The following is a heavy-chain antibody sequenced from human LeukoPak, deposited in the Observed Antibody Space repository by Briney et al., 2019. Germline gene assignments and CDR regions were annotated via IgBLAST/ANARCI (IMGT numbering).Heavy chain of an antibody. CDR3: TRRCKDAYTLYCFDY. CDR2: MYYSGGT. D-gene: IGHD5-24*01. V-gene: IGHV4-61*08. Sequence: KPSETLSLTCTVSGDSVASGGYYWNWIRQPPGKGLEWIGHMYYSGGTNYNPSLKSRVTISVDTSKNQFSLKLSSVTAADTAVYYCTRRCKDAYTLYCFDYWGQGTLVTVSS. J-gene: IGHJ4*02. CDR1: GDSVASGGYY.